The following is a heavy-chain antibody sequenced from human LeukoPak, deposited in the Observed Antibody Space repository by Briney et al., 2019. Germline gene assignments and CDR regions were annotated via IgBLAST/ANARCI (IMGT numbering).Heavy chain of an antibody. Sequence: SETLSLTWAVYGGSFSGYYWSWIRQPPGKGLEWIGEINHSGSTNYNPSLKSRVTISVDTSKNQFSLKLSSVTAADTAVYYCARGVLDYDSSRYYYYMDVWGKGTTVTVSS. CDR2: INHSGST. CDR3: ARGVLDYDSSRYYYYMDV. V-gene: IGHV4-34*01. CDR1: GGSFSGYY. J-gene: IGHJ6*03. D-gene: IGHD3-22*01.